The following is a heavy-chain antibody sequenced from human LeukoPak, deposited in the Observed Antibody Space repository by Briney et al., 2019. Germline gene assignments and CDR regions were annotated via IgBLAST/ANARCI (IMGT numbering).Heavy chain of an antibody. CDR2: IIRILGTA. CDR3: ARDLTMVRGAKYRPYNWFDP. Sequence: SVKVSCKTSRGTFNNYAISWVRQAPGQGLEWMGGIIRILGTASYAQKFQGRVTITADESTSTAYMELSSLRSEDTAVYYCARDLTMVRGAKYRPYNWFDPWGQGTLVTVSS. V-gene: IGHV1-69*13. CDR1: RGTFNNYA. D-gene: IGHD3-10*01. J-gene: IGHJ5*02.